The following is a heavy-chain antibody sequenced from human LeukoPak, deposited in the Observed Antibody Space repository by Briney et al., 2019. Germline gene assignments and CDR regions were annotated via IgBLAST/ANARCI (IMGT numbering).Heavy chain of an antibody. CDR1: GYTFTSYG. CDR2: ISAYNGNT. V-gene: IGHV1-18*01. CDR3: ARDRAGSSWTPFDY. Sequence: ASVKVPCKASGYTFTSYGISWVRQAPGQGLEWMGWISAYNGNTNYAQKLQGRVTMTTDTSTSTAYMELRSLRSDDTAVYYCARDRAGSSWTPFDYWGQGTLVTVSS. J-gene: IGHJ4*02. D-gene: IGHD6-13*01.